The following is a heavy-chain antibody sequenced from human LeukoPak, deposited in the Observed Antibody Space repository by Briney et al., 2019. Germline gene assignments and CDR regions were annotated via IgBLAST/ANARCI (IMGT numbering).Heavy chain of an antibody. Sequence: ASVKVSCKASGYTFTGYYMHWVRQAPGQGLEWMGIINPSGGSTSYAQKFQGRVTMTRDTSTSTVYMELSSLRSEDTAVYYCARVGGYDSSGYYFDYWGQGTLVTVSS. CDR3: ARVGGYDSSGYYFDY. V-gene: IGHV1-46*01. CDR1: GYTFTGYY. J-gene: IGHJ4*02. CDR2: INPSGGST. D-gene: IGHD3-22*01.